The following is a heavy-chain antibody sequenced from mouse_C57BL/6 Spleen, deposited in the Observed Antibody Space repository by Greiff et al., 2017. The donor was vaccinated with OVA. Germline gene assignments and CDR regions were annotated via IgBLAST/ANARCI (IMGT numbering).Heavy chain of an antibody. V-gene: IGHV3-6*01. CDR3: AVVPLLRLEGYYFDY. D-gene: IGHD1-1*01. CDR2: ISYDGSN. Sequence: EVKLQESGPGLVKPSQSLSLTCSVTGYSITSGYYWNWIRQFPGNKLEWMGYISYDGSNNYNPSLRNRISITRDTSKNQFFLKLNSVTTEDTATYYCAVVPLLRLEGYYFDYWGQGTTLTVSS. CDR1: GYSITSGYY. J-gene: IGHJ2*01.